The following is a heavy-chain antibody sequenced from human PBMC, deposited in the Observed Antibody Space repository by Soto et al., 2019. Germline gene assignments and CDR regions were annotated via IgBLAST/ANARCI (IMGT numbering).Heavy chain of an antibody. CDR1: GFDFSKAW. Sequence: EVQLVESGGGLVKPGGSLRLSCVVSGFDFSKAWMTWVRQAPGKGPEWIGSIKNNADVGTADYAAPVKGRFFISREDSKNMLYLEMNSLKIEDTALYYCISDPFGHYVRWFDPWGQGTLVTVSS. V-gene: IGHV3-15*01. D-gene: IGHD3-10*02. CDR3: ISDPFGHYVRWFDP. CDR2: IKNNADVGTA. J-gene: IGHJ5*02.